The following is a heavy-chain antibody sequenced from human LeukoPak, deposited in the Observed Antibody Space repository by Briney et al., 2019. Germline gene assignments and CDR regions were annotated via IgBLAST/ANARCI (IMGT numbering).Heavy chain of an antibody. D-gene: IGHD3-3*01. Sequence: SETLSLTCTVSGGSISGYYWNWIRQSPGKGLEWIGYIYDSGPANYNPPLKSRVAISIDTSKNQFSLKVNSLTAADTALYFCARKNFYPSWYFDVWGRGTLVTVSS. CDR1: GGSISGYY. CDR3: ARKNFYPSWYFDV. CDR2: IYDSGPA. J-gene: IGHJ2*01. V-gene: IGHV4-59*08.